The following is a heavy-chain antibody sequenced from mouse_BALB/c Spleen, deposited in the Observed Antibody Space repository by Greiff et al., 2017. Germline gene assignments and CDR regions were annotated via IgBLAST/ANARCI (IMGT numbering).Heavy chain of an antibody. V-gene: IGHV5-6*01. Sequence: EVHLVESGGDLVKPGGSLKLSCAASGFTFSSYGMSWVRQTPDKRLEWVATISSGGSYTYYPDSVKGRFTISRDNAKNTLYLQMSSLKSEDTAMYYCARRDYDGYPAWFAYWGQGTLVTVSA. CDR2: ISSGGSYT. D-gene: IGHD2-3*01. J-gene: IGHJ3*01. CDR1: GFTFSSYG. CDR3: ARRDYDGYPAWFAY.